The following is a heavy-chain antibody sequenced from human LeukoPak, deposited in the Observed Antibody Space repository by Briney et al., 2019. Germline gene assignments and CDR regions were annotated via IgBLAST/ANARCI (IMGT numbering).Heavy chain of an antibody. D-gene: IGHD2-2*01. V-gene: IGHV1-2*02. CDR3: ARGPVIVVVPAAAYYFDY. CDR2: INPNSGGT. CDR1: GYTFTGYY. J-gene: IGHJ4*02. Sequence: ASVKVSCKASGYTFTGYYMHWVRQAPGQGLEWMGWINPNSGGTNYAQKFQGRVTMTRDTSISTAYMELSRLRSDDTAVYYCARGPVIVVVPAAAYYFDYWGQGTLVTVSS.